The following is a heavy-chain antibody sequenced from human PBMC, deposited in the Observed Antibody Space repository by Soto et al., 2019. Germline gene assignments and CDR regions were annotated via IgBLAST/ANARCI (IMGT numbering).Heavy chain of an antibody. J-gene: IGHJ6*02. CDR2: INPNSGGT. CDR1: GYTFTGYY. V-gene: IGHV1-2*04. CDR3: ARGFGSSSQYYYYGMDV. Sequence: GASVKVSCKASGYTFTGYYMHWVRQAPGQGLEWMGWINPNSGGTNYAQKFQGWVTMTRDTSISTAYMELSRLRSDDTAVYYCARGFGSSSQYYYYGMDVWGQGTTVTVSS. D-gene: IGHD6-6*01.